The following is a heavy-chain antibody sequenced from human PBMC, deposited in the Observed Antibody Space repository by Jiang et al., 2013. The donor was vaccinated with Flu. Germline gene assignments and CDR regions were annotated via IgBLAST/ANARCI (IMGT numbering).Heavy chain of an antibody. J-gene: IGHJ4*02. V-gene: IGHV4-38-2*01. CDR2: IYHSGST. Sequence: LVKPSETLSLTCAVSGYSISSGYYWGWIRQPPGKGLEWIGSIYHSGSTYYNPSLKSRVTISVDTSKNQFSLKLSSVTAADTAVYYCARTEPGIYYFDYWGQGTLVTVSS. CDR1: GYSISSGYY. CDR3: ARTEPGIYYFDY. D-gene: IGHD2-15*01.